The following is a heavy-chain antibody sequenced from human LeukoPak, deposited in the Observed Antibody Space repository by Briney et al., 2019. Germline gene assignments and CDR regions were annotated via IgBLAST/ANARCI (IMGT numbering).Heavy chain of an antibody. J-gene: IGHJ6*02. CDR3: ARDGDSSGYYYGMDV. CDR1: GGTLSSYA. Sequence: SVKVSCKASGGTLSSYAISWVRQAPGQGLEWMGRIIPILGIANYAQKFQGRVTITADKSTSTAYMELSSLRSEDTAVYYCARDGDSSGYYYGMDVWGQGTTVTVSS. CDR2: IIPILGIA. D-gene: IGHD3-22*01. V-gene: IGHV1-69*04.